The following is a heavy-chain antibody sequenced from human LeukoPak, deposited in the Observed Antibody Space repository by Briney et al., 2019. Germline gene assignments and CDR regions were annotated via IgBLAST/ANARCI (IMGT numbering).Heavy chain of an antibody. Sequence: SVKVSCKASGGTFSSYAISWVRQAPGQGLEWMGRIIPILGIANYAQKFQGRVTITADKSTSTAYMELSSLRSEDTAVYYCARDPVEPAAIITGVYYYGMDVWGQGTTVTVSS. CDR1: GGTFSSYA. CDR2: IIPILGIA. D-gene: IGHD2-2*02. J-gene: IGHJ6*02. CDR3: ARDPVEPAAIITGVYYYGMDV. V-gene: IGHV1-69*04.